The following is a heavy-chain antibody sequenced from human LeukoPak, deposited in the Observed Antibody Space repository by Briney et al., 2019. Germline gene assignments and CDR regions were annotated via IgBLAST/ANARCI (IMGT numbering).Heavy chain of an antibody. Sequence: SETLSLTCAVYGGSFSGYYWGWIRQPPGEGLEWIGSIYHSGSTYYNPSLKSRVTISVDTSKNQFSLRLSSVAAADTAVYYCARRGGVVLDYWGQGTLVTVSS. CDR2: IYHSGST. CDR3: ARRGGVVLDY. CDR1: GGSFSGYY. V-gene: IGHV4-38-2*01. D-gene: IGHD3-3*01. J-gene: IGHJ4*02.